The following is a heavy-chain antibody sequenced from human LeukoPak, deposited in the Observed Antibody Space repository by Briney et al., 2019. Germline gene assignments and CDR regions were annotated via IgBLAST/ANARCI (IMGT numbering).Heavy chain of an antibody. J-gene: IGHJ3*02. CDR3: ARGLYRDAFDI. D-gene: IGHD3-3*01. Sequence: GGSLRLFCAASGFTVSSNYMSWVRQAPEKGLEWVSVIYSGGSTYYADSVKGRFTISRDNSKNTLYLQMNSLRAEDTAVYYCARGLYRDAFDIWGQGTMVTVSS. V-gene: IGHV3-53*01. CDR2: IYSGGST. CDR1: GFTVSSNY.